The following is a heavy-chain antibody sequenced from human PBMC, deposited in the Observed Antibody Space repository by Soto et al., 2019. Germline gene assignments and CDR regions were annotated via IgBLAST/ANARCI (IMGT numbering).Heavy chain of an antibody. J-gene: IGHJ4*02. CDR3: ARHSIIYRKSLDY. Sequence: SETLSLTCTVSGGSIGTYYWSWIRQPPGKGLEWIGYIYYRGNTDYNPSLKSRVTISLDTPKNQFSLKLSSVTAADTAVYYCARHSIIYRKSLDYWGQGTLVTVSS. CDR2: IYYRGNT. V-gene: IGHV4-59*08. D-gene: IGHD4-4*01. CDR1: GGSIGTYY.